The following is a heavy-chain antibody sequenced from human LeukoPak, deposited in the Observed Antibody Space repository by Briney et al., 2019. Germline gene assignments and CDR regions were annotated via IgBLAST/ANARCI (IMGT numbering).Heavy chain of an antibody. Sequence: PLASVKVSCKASGGTFSSYAISWVRQAPGQGLEWMGGIIPIFGTANYAQKFQGRVTITADESTSTAYMELSSLRSEDTAVYYCARALGGGSSSWYAYYFDYWGQGTLVTVSS. CDR3: ARALGGGSSSWYAYYFDY. CDR2: IIPIFGTA. CDR1: GGTFSSYA. D-gene: IGHD6-13*01. V-gene: IGHV1-69*01. J-gene: IGHJ4*02.